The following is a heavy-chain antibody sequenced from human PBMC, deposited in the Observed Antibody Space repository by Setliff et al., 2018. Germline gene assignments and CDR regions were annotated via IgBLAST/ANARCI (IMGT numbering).Heavy chain of an antibody. D-gene: IGHD6-13*01. CDR2: IRFDGRDR. V-gene: IGHV3-30*02. CDR3: AKRRGTQGIAAAGLGPLDM. J-gene: IGHJ3*02. CDR1: EFTFSNYA. Sequence: PGGSLRLSCTASEFTFSNYAMHWVRQAPGKGLEWVAYIRFDGRDRYYGDSVKGRFTISRDNPKNTLYLQVNSLIPEDTAVYYCAKRRGTQGIAAAGLGPLDMLGQGTTVTV.